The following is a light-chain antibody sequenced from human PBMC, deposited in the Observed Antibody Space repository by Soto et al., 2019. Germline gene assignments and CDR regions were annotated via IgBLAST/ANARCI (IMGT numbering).Light chain of an antibody. CDR1: QSVSSSY. J-gene: IGKJ2*01. CDR3: QQYGSSPYT. Sequence: EIVVTQAPATLSLSPGESATHSCGASQSVSSSYLAWYQQKPGLAPRLIIYDASSRATGIPDRFSGSGSVTGCTLTIRRLETEDFAVYYFQQYGSSPYTFGQATKLELK. V-gene: IGKV3D-20*01. CDR2: DAS.